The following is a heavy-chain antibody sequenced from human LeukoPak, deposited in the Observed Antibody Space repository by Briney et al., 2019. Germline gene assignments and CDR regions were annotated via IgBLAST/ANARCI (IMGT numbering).Heavy chain of an antibody. Sequence: SETLSLSCTVSGGSMSNYHWTWIRQPPGEGLEWIGRIYTTGQTNYSPSLRSRVTMSVDTSKNQFSLKVRFVTAADTAVYFCARDHVVVGSTTSFFDYWGQGILVTVSS. CDR3: ARDHVVVGSTTSFFDY. CDR2: IYTTGQT. V-gene: IGHV4-4*07. CDR1: GGSMSNYH. D-gene: IGHD3-22*01. J-gene: IGHJ4*02.